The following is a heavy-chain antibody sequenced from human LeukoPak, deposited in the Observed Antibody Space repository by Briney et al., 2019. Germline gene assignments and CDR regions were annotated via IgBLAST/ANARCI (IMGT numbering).Heavy chain of an antibody. CDR3: ARGGGYSSDLVIDY. J-gene: IGHJ4*02. CDR2: INHSGST. Sequence: SETLSLTCAVYGGSFSGYYWSWIRQPPGKGLEWIGEINHSGSTNYNPSLKSRVTISVDTSKNQFSLELSSVTAADTAVYYCARGGGYSSDLVIDYWGQGTLVTVSS. D-gene: IGHD6-19*01. CDR1: GGSFSGYY. V-gene: IGHV4-34*01.